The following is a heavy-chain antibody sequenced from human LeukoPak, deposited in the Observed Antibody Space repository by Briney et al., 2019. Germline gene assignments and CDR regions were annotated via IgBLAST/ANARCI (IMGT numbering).Heavy chain of an antibody. V-gene: IGHV3-30*07. Sequence: RSGGSLRLSCAASGFTFSSCAMHWVRQAPGKGLEWVAVISYDGSNKYYADSVKGRFTISRDNSKNTLYLQMNSLRAEDTAVYYCARDQHGDYVLTYWGQGTLVTVSS. D-gene: IGHD4-17*01. CDR2: ISYDGSNK. J-gene: IGHJ4*02. CDR1: GFTFSSCA. CDR3: ARDQHGDYVLTY.